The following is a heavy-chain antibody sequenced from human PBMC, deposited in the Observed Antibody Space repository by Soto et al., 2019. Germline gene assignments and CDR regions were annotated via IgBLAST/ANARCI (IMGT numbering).Heavy chain of an antibody. CDR1: GGSISYYY. J-gene: IGHJ4*02. V-gene: IGHV4-59*01. CDR2: IYYSGNT. D-gene: IGHD5-12*01. Sequence: SETLSLTGTVSGGSISYYYWGWIRQPPWKGLEGIGSIYYSGNTHYNPSLKSRVTISVDTSMNQLSLNLDSVTAVDSAVYYCVRGGYVHAFDYWGQGALVTVSS. CDR3: VRGGYVHAFDY.